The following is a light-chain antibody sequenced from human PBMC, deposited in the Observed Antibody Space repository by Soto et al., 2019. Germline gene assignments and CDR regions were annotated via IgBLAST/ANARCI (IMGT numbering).Light chain of an antibody. CDR2: EVN. Sequence: QSALTQPASVSGSPGQSITISCTGTSSDIGRYNYVSWYQQLPGKAPKLIIYEVNKRPLGVSDRFSGSKSGNAASLTISGLQTDDEADYHCGSYTSATTWVFGGGTKLTVL. J-gene: IGLJ3*02. V-gene: IGLV2-14*03. CDR3: GSYTSATTWV. CDR1: SSDIGRYNY.